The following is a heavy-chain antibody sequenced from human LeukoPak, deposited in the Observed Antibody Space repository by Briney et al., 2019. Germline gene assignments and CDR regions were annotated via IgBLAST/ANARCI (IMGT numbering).Heavy chain of an antibody. D-gene: IGHD3-22*01. J-gene: IGHJ4*02. CDR2: FNNSGRP. V-gene: IGHV4-34*01. Sequence: PSETLFLTCVVYGESFRAYYWSWIRQPPGKGLEWIGEFNNSGRPNHNPSLKGRVTIAVDTCKNQFSLKLPCVTAADTAVYYCASSRYYSDSGGYPWSYYFDYWGRGPLVTVSS. CDR3: ASSRYYSDSGGYPWSYYFDY. CDR1: GESFRAYY.